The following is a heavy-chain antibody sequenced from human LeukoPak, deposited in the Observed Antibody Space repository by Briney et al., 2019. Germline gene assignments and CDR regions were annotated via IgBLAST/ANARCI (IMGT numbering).Heavy chain of an antibody. D-gene: IGHD1-1*01. J-gene: IGHJ6*03. Sequence: GGSLRLSCAASGFTFSNHWMTWVRQAPGKGLEWVANIKQDGSEQYYVDSVKGRFTISRDNAKNSLYLQMNSLRVEDTAVYYCARDGRNVYYYYYYMDVWGKGTTVTVSS. CDR1: GFTFSNHW. V-gene: IGHV3-7*01. CDR3: ARDGRNVYYYYYYMDV. CDR2: IKQDGSEQ.